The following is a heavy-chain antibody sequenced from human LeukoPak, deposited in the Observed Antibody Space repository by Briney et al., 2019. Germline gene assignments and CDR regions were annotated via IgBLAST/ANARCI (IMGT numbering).Heavy chain of an antibody. CDR3: ARDNSIAAAPLDY. D-gene: IGHD6-13*01. CDR1: GFTFSSYA. CDR2: ISYDGSNK. Sequence: QSGGSLRLSCAASGFTFSSYAMHWVRQAPGKGLEWVAVISYDGSNKYYADSVKGRFTISRDNSKNTLYLQMNSLRAEDTAVYYCARDNSIAAAPLDYWGQGTLVTVSS. V-gene: IGHV3-30-3*01. J-gene: IGHJ4*02.